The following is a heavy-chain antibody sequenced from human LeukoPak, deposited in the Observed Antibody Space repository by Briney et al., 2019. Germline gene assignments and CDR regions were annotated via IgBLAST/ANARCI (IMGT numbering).Heavy chain of an antibody. J-gene: IGHJ4*02. Sequence: QPGGSLRLSCSVSGFTFSTYVMHWVRQAPGKGLEYVSAISSNGDNTYYADSVKGRFTISRDNSENTLYLQMSSLRADDTAVYYCVRGTGYWGQGTLVTVSS. CDR2: ISSNGDNT. CDR3: VRGTGY. V-gene: IGHV3-64D*06. CDR1: GFTFSTYV.